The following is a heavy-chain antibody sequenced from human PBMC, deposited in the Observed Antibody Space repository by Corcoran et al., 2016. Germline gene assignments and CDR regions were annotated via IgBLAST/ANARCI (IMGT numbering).Heavy chain of an antibody. CDR2: IYHSGST. CDR1: GYSISSGYY. D-gene: IGHD6-19*01. V-gene: IGHV4-38-2*02. J-gene: IGHJ5*02. Sequence: QVQLQESGPGLVKPSETLSLTCTVSGYSISSGYYWGWIRQPPGKGLEWIGSIYHSGSTYYNPSLKSRVTISVDTSKNQFSLKLSSVTAADTAVYYCARGRDIAVAGGGPWGQGTLVTVSS. CDR3: ARGRDIAVAGGGP.